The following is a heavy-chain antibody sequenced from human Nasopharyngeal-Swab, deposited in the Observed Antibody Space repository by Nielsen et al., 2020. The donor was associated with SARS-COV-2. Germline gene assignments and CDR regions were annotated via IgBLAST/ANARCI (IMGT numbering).Heavy chain of an antibody. CDR1: GFTFSSYA. J-gene: IGHJ5*02. D-gene: IGHD2-2*01. Sequence: GGSLRLSCAASGFTFSSYAMSWVRQAPGKGLEWVSAISGSGGSTYYADSVKGRFTISRDNSKNTLYLQMNSLRAEDTAVYYCAKKGIVVVPAAGVLDPWGQGTLVTVSS. CDR3: AKKGIVVVPAAGVLDP. CDR2: ISGSGGST. V-gene: IGHV3-23*01.